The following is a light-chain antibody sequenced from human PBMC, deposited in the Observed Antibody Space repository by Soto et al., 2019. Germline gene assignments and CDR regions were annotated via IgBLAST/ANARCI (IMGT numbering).Light chain of an antibody. CDR3: CSYAETIDV. CDR1: SSDVGSYYL. J-gene: IGLJ1*01. V-gene: IGLV2-23*02. Sequence: QSALTQPASVSGSPGQSITISCTGTSSDVGSYYLVSWYQQHPGKAPKLMIYEVSKRPSGVSNRFSGSKSGNTASLTISGLQTEDEADYYCCSYAETIDVFGTGTKLTVL. CDR2: EVS.